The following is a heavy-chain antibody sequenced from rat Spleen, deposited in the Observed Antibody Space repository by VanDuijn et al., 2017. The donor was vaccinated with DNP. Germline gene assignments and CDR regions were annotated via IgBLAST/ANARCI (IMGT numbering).Heavy chain of an antibody. CDR2: IISDGSRT. CDR1: GFSISNYN. D-gene: IGHD1-6*01. V-gene: IGHV5S10*01. Sequence: EVQLVESGGGLVQPGRSLRLSCAASGFSISNYNMAWVRQAPKKGLEWVATIISDGSRTYYRDSVKGRFTISRNNAENTLHLQMDSLRSEDTATYYCATHQYYGYRRDYFDYWGQGVMVTVSS. J-gene: IGHJ2*01. CDR3: ATHQYYGYRRDYFDY.